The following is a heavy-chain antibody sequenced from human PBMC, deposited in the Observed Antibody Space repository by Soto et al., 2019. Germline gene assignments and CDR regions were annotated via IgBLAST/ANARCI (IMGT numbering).Heavy chain of an antibody. CDR1: GFTFSSYA. CDR2: ISSNGGST. CDR3: VKHPGYCSSTSCHFTDYYYYGMDV. Sequence: PGGSLRLSCSASGFTFSSYAMHWVRQAPGKGLEYVSAISSNGGSTYYADSVKGRFTISRDNSKNTLYLQMSSLRAEDTAVYYCVKHPGYCSSTSCHFTDYYYYGMDVWGQGTTVTVSS. V-gene: IGHV3-64D*08. J-gene: IGHJ6*02. D-gene: IGHD2-2*03.